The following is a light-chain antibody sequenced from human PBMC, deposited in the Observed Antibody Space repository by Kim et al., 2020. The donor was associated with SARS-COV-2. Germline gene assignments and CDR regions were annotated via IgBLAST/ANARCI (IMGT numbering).Light chain of an antibody. CDR2: RGN. V-gene: IGLV1-47*01. CDR1: SSNLGRNY. Sequence: GQRVTIACSGGSSNLGRNYVYWYQHVPGAAPKLLIYRGNNRPSGVPDRFAGSKSDNSASLVLSGLRSEDEADYYCAAWDDSLSAYVFGTGTKVTVL. J-gene: IGLJ1*01. CDR3: AAWDDSLSAYV.